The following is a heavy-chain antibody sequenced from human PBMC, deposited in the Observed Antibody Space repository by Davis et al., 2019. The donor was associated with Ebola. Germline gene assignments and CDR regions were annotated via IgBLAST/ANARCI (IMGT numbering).Heavy chain of an antibody. D-gene: IGHD6-13*01. CDR1: GYSFTTYA. Sequence: AASVKVSGKASGYSFTTYAINWVRQATGQGLQWMGWINFNTGSPTYAQGFTGRFVFSFDTSVSTAYLQISSLKAEDSAIYYCARSTYSWYFSGMDVWGTGTTVTVSS. J-gene: IGHJ6*04. CDR3: ARSTYSWYFSGMDV. CDR2: INFNTGSP. V-gene: IGHV7-4-1*02.